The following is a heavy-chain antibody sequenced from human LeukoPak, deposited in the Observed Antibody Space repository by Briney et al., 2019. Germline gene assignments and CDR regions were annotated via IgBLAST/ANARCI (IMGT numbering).Heavy chain of an antibody. J-gene: IGHJ4*02. CDR3: AKYDCSSTSCYFDY. CDR1: GFTSSSYW. CDR2: IASDGSST. D-gene: IGHD2-2*01. V-gene: IGHV3-74*01. Sequence: GGSLRLSCAASGFTSSSYWMNWVRQAPGKGLVWVSRIASDGSSTTYADSVKGRFSISRDNSKNTLYLQMNSLRAEDTAVYYCAKYDCSSTSCYFDYWGQGTLVTVSS.